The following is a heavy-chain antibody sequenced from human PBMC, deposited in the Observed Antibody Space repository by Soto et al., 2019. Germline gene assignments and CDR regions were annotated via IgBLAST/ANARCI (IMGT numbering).Heavy chain of an antibody. CDR2: IHYSGST. D-gene: IGHD1-20*01. CDR3: AREVITGTPYYFDY. V-gene: IGHV4-59*01. CDR1: GGSISSYY. Sequence: SETLSLTCTVSGGSISSYYWSWIRQPPGKGLEWIGYIHYSGSTNYSPSLKSRVTISLDTTKNQFSLKLSSVTAADTAVYYCAREVITGTPYYFDYWGQGTLVTV. J-gene: IGHJ4*02.